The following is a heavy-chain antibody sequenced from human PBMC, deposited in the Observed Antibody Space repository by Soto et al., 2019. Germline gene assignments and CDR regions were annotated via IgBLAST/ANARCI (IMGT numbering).Heavy chain of an antibody. J-gene: IGHJ3*02. CDR1: GFTVNSNH. CDR2: IYSAGRT. D-gene: IGHD2-15*01. CDR3: AKTFCSSGSCYSVHYAFDI. V-gene: IGHV3-53*01. Sequence: GGSLRLSCAASGFTVNSNHMSWVRQAPGKGLEWVSLIYSAGRTYYADSVKGRFTISRDNSKNTLYLQMNSLRAEDTAVYYCAKTFCSSGSCYSVHYAFDIWGQGTTVTVSS.